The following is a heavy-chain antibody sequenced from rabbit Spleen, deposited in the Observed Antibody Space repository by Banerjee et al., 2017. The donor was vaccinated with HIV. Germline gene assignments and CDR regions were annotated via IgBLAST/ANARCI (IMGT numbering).Heavy chain of an antibody. CDR3: VRARAAHFVL. CDR1: GFDITNYG. J-gene: IGHJ4*01. Sequence: QEQLVESGGGLVQPGGSLKLSCTVSGFDITNYGVTWVRQAPGKGLEWIGYIDPIFGVSYYATWVNGRFTISSHDAQNTLYLQLSSLTAADTATYFCVRARAAHFVLWGQGTLVTVS. D-gene: IGHD5-1*01. V-gene: IGHV1S47*01. CDR2: IDPIFGVS.